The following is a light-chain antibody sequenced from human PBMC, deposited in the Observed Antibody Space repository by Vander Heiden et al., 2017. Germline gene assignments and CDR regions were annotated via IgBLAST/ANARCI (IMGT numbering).Light chain of an antibody. CDR2: GVA. CDR1: ETVASH. CDR3: QQCFVWWT. V-gene: IGKV3-15*01. Sequence: EIVMTQSPAILSVSPGERVSVPCRASETVASHLAWYQQKPGQAPRLLISGVATRATGIPARFGGGGSGTVITLTIGNLEAEDFAVYYCQQCFVWWTFGQGTKVESK. J-gene: IGKJ1*01.